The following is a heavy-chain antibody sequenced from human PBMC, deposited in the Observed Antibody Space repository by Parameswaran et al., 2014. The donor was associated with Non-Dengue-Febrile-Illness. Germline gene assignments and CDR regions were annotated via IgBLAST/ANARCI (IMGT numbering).Heavy chain of an antibody. CDR3: ARGTRYCSGGSRYGGLTYFDY. J-gene: IGHJ4*02. V-gene: IGHV4-34*01. D-gene: IGHD2-15*01. Sequence: SETLSLTCAVYGGSVQWLLLELDPPAPRKGLEWIGEINHSGSTNYNPSLKSRVTISVDTSKNQFSLKLSSVTAADTAVYYCARGTRYCSGGSRYGGLTYFDYWGQGTLVTVSS. CDR1: GGSVQWLL. CDR2: INHSGST.